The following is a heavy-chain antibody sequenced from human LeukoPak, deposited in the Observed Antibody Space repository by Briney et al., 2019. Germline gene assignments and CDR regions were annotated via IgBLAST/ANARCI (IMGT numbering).Heavy chain of an antibody. Sequence: ASVKVSCKASGYTFTGYYMHWVRQAPGQGLEWMGWINPNSGGTNYAQKFQGWVTMTRDTSISTAYMELSRLRSDDTAVYYCARGLGYYYDSSGLFDYWGQGTLVTVSS. V-gene: IGHV1-2*04. CDR1: GYTFTGYY. D-gene: IGHD3-22*01. CDR3: ARGLGYYYDSSGLFDY. J-gene: IGHJ4*02. CDR2: INPNSGGT.